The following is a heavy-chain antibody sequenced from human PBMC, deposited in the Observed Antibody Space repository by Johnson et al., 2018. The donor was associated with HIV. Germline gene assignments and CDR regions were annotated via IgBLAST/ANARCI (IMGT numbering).Heavy chain of an antibody. Sequence: VQLVESGGGLVQPGGSLRLSCATSGFTISSYWMSWVRQAPGKGLDWVANIKQDGGEKYYVDSVKGRFTISRDNAKNSLYLQMNSLRAEDTAVYYCARERIAAAGLDAFDIWGQGTMVTVSS. D-gene: IGHD6-13*01. CDR2: IKQDGGEK. J-gene: IGHJ3*02. CDR3: ARERIAAAGLDAFDI. CDR1: GFTISSYW. V-gene: IGHV3-7*05.